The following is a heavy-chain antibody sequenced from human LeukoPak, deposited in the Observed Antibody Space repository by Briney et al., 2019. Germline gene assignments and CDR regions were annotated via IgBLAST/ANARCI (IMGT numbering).Heavy chain of an antibody. CDR1: GFTFRTYS. CDR3: ARFLATWDRYYMDV. CDR2: IGGSGSFI. D-gene: IGHD1-26*01. Sequence: VGSLRLSCAASGFTFRTYSIIWVRQAPGKGLEWVSHIGGSGSFIYYADSVKGRFTISRDNAKNSVSLQMNSLRAEDTAVYYCARFLATWDRYYMDVWGKGTTVSVSS. J-gene: IGHJ6*03. V-gene: IGHV3-48*01.